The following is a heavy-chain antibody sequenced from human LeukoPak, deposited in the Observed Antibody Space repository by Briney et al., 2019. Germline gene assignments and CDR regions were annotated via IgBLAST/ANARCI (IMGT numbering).Heavy chain of an antibody. J-gene: IGHJ4*02. D-gene: IGHD3-22*01. CDR1: GFTFSSYW. CDR3: ARDAGVHFDSSGYYPFGY. CDR2: IKEDGSVK. Sequence: PGGSLRLSCAASGFTFSSYWMSWVRQAPGKGLEWVANIKEDGSVKYYVDFVKGRFTIARDNAKNSPYLQMNSLRAEDTAVYYCARDAGVHFDSSGYYPFGYWGQGTLVTVSS. V-gene: IGHV3-7*01.